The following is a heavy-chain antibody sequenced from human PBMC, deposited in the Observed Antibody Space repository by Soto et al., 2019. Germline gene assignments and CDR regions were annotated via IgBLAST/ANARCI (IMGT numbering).Heavy chain of an antibody. V-gene: IGHV1-18*01. CDR1: GGTFSSYA. CDR3: AREYSSDYYYYYMDV. J-gene: IGHJ6*03. Sequence: ASVKVSWKASGGTFSSYAISWVRQAPGQGLEWMGWIIAYNGNTNYAQKLQGRVTMTTDTSTSTAYMELRSLRSDDTAVYYCAREYSSDYYYYYMDVWGKGTTVTVSS. CDR2: IIAYNGNT. D-gene: IGHD6-19*01.